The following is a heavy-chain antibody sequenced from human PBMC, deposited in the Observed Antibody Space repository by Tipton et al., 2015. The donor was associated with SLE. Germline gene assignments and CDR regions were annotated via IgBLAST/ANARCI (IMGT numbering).Heavy chain of an antibody. CDR1: GFTFSSYA. CDR2: ISYDGSNK. J-gene: IGHJ3*02. V-gene: IGHV3-30*04. CDR3: AREGVKAPGALDI. D-gene: IGHD4-23*01. Sequence: SLRLSCAASGFTFSSYAMHWVRQAPGKGLEWVAVISYDGSNKYYADSVKGRFTISRDNSKNTLYLQMNSLRAEDTAVYYCAREGVKAPGALDIWGQGTMVTVSS.